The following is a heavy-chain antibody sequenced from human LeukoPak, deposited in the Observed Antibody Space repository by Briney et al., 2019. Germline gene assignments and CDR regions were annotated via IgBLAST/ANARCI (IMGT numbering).Heavy chain of an antibody. Sequence: GGSLRLSCAASGFTFSSYAMHWVRQAPGKGLEWVAVISYDGSNKYYADSVKGRFTISRDNSKDTLYLQMNSLRAEDTAVYYCARDPGRGYSGYYFDYWGQGTLVTVSS. CDR3: ARDPGRGYSGYYFDY. CDR2: ISYDGSNK. CDR1: GFTFSSYA. J-gene: IGHJ4*02. V-gene: IGHV3-30-3*01. D-gene: IGHD5-12*01.